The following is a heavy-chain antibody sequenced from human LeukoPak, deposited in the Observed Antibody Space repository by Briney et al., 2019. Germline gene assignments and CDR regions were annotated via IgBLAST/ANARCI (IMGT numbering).Heavy chain of an antibody. V-gene: IGHV3-30*18. CDR3: AKWSGNRPLYYFDF. CDR1: GFTFTCCG. J-gene: IGHJ4*02. D-gene: IGHD3-3*01. CDR2: ISSSDGDSK. Sequence: GGSLRLSCATSGFTFTCCGMHWVRQASGKGLEWVAAISSSDGDSKYYADSVKGRFTISRDNSKNTVYLQMNSLRADDTAVYYCAKWSGNRPLYYFDFTGPRTLVTVSS.